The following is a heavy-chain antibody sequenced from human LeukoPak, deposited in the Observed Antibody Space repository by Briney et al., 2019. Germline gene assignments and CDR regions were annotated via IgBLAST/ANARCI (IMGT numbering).Heavy chain of an antibody. CDR3: ATNAQPGEMATIP. Sequence: ASVKVSCKAFGYSFTYYAMHWVRQAPGQRLEWMGWINAGNGNTKYSQKFQGRVTITRDTSASTAYMELSSLGSEDTAVYYCATNAQPGEMATIPWGQGTLVTVSS. CDR2: INAGNGNT. V-gene: IGHV1-3*01. J-gene: IGHJ4*02. D-gene: IGHD5-24*01. CDR1: GYSFTYYA.